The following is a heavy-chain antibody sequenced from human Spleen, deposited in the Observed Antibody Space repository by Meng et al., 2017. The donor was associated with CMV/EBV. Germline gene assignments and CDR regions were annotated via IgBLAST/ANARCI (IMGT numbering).Heavy chain of an antibody. CDR3: GRDMDV. V-gene: IGHV3-7*01. Sequence: GESLKISCAASGFNFSTYWMSWVRQAPGKALEWVANINQDGSQRNYVDSVKGRFTISRDNAKNSMYLQMNSLRAEDTAAYYCGRDMDVWGQGTTVTVSS. CDR1: GFNFSTYW. J-gene: IGHJ6*02. CDR2: INQDGSQR.